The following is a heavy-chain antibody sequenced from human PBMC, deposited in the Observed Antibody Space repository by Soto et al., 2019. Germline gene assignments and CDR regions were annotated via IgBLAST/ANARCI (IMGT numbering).Heavy chain of an antibody. D-gene: IGHD5-12*01. CDR3: ARDYRTALATPLGY. Sequence: GGSLRLSCAASGVTFSSYGMHWVRQAPGKGLEWVAVIWYDGSNKYYADCVKGRFTISRDNSKNTLYLQMNSLRAEDTAVYYCARDYRTALATPLGYWGQGTLVTVSS. V-gene: IGHV3-33*01. J-gene: IGHJ4*02. CDR1: GVTFSSYG. CDR2: IWYDGSNK.